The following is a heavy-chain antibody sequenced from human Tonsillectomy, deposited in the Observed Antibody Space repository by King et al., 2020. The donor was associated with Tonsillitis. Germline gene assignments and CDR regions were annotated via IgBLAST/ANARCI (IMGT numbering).Heavy chain of an antibody. Sequence: VQLVESGAEVKKPGASVKVSCKASGYTFTGYYMHWVRQAPGQGLEWMGWINPNSGGTNYAQKFQGRVTMTRDTSISTAYMELSRLRSDDTAVYYCARCLGGGSLDDGFDIWGQGTMVTVSS. D-gene: IGHD1-26*01. CDR3: ARCLGGGSLDDGFDI. CDR2: INPNSGGT. CDR1: GYTFTGYY. V-gene: IGHV1-2*02. J-gene: IGHJ3*02.